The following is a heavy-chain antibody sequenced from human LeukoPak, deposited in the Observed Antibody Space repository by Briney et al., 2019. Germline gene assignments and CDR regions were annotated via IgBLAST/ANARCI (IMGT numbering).Heavy chain of an antibody. CDR1: GFTFTYYS. CDR2: IYGSGGIT. D-gene: IGHD6-25*01. J-gene: IGHJ4*02. CDR3: AKGRGPAATHPDY. V-gene: IGHV3-23*01. Sequence: GGSLRLSCAASGFTFTYYSMTWVRQAPGKGLEWVSAIYGSGGITYYADSVKGRFTISRDDSKNTLYLQMNSLRAEDTAVYYCAKGRGPAATHPDYWGQGTLGTVSS.